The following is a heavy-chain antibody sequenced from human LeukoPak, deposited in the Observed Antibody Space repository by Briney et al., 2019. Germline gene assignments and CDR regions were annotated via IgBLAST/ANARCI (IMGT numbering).Heavy chain of an antibody. Sequence: SETLSLTCAVSGYSISSGFYWGWVRQPPGKGLEWIGSIFHSGNTFYNPSLKSRVIISVDTSKNQLSLKLRSVTAADTAVYYCARTDYFDYWGQGTLVTVSS. CDR3: ARTDYFDY. CDR2: IFHSGNT. V-gene: IGHV4-38-2*01. CDR1: GYSISSGFY. J-gene: IGHJ4*02.